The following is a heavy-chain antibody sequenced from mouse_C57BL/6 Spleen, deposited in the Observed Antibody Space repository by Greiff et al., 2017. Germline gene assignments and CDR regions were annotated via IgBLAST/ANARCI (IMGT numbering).Heavy chain of an antibody. V-gene: IGHV1-18*01. Sequence: VQLQQSGPELVKPGASVKIPCKASGYTFTDYNMDWVKQSHGKSLEWIGDINPNNGGTIYNQKFKGKATLTVDKSSSTAYMELRSLTSEDTAVYYCARQYYGTLWYFDVWGTGTTVTVSS. D-gene: IGHD1-1*01. CDR1: GYTFTDYN. CDR2: INPNNGGT. CDR3: ARQYYGTLWYFDV. J-gene: IGHJ1*03.